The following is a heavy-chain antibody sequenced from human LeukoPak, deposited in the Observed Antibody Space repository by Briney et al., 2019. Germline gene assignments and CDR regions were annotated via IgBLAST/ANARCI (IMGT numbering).Heavy chain of an antibody. CDR2: IYYGGTT. J-gene: IGHJ4*02. Sequence: SETLSLTCTVSGGSISSYYWSWIRQPPGKGLEWIGYIYYGGTTNYNPSLKSRVTISVDTSKNQFSLTLTSVTVADTAFYYCARGGIRGYSAFDNLDFWGLGTHVTVSS. D-gene: IGHD5-12*01. CDR1: GGSISSYY. CDR3: ARGGIRGYSAFDNLDF. V-gene: IGHV4-59*01.